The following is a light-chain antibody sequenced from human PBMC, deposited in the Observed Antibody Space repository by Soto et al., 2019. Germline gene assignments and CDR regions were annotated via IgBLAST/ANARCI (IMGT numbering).Light chain of an antibody. Sequence: DIQMTQSPSTLSASVGDRATITCRASQSFRYWLAWFQQKPGKAPRLLIYEASRLESGVPSRISGSGSGTEFTLTISSLQPDDFATYYCQQYNSYSPTFGQGTRWIS. J-gene: IGKJ1*01. CDR2: EAS. CDR1: QSFRYW. CDR3: QQYNSYSPT. V-gene: IGKV1-5*03.